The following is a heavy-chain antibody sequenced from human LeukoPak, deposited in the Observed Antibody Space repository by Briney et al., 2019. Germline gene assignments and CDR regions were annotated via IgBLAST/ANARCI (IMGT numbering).Heavy chain of an antibody. D-gene: IGHD3-10*01. CDR2: ISTTSEYI. CDR1: GLTSSTLS. Sequence: GGSLRLSCVVSGLTSSTLSMAWVRQVPGKGLEWVSSISTTSEYIFQKDSLKGRFTVSRDNAKNSVFLQMNSLRAEDTAVYYRAGTRGKRMTMVRAFDYWGQGALVTVSS. J-gene: IGHJ4*02. V-gene: IGHV3-21*01. CDR3: AGTRGKRMTMVRAFDY.